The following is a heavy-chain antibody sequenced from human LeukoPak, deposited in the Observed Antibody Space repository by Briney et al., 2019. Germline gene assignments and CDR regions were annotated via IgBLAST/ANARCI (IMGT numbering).Heavy chain of an antibody. CDR2: IYSGGST. V-gene: IGHV3-53*01. J-gene: IGHJ4*02. D-gene: IGHD3-3*01. CDR1: GFTLSSNY. CDR3: ARLSGYYS. Sequence: GGSLRLSCAASGFTLSSNYMSWLGQAPRKGLEGVSVIYSGGSTYYPVSVRGRFTISRDISKNTLYLHLNSLRAEDTAVYYCARLSGYYSWGQGTLVTVSS.